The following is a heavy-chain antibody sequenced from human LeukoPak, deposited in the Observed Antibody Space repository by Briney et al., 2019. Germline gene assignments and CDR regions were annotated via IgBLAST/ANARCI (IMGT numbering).Heavy chain of an antibody. D-gene: IGHD6-13*01. V-gene: IGHV3-23*01. CDR2: ISGSGGST. CDR1: GFIFRGYA. Sequence: GGSLRLSCAASGFIFRGYAMTWVRQAPGKGLEWVSAISGSGGSTYYADSVKGRFTISRDNSKNTLYLQMNSLRAEDTAVYYCAKVRGYSSSWYTDYWGQGTLVTVSS. CDR3: AKVRGYSSSWYTDY. J-gene: IGHJ4*02.